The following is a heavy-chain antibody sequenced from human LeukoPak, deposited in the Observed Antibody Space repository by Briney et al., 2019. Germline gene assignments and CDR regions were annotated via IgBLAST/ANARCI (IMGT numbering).Heavy chain of an antibody. J-gene: IGHJ4*02. D-gene: IGHD1-1*01. CDR2: INNDGSGT. CDR1: GFTFSSHW. Sequence: GGSLRLSCAASGFTFSSHWMHWVRQAPGKGLLWVSYINNDGSGTSYADSVKGRFTISRDNAKNTIYLQMNSLRAEDTAVYYCARGGWGTATDYWGQGTLVTVSS. V-gene: IGHV3-74*01. CDR3: ARGGWGTATDY.